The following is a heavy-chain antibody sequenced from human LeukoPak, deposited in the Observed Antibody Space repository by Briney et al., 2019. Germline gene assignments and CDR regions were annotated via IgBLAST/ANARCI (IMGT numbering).Heavy chain of an antibody. CDR2: IWYDGSNK. V-gene: IGHV3-33*01. CDR3: AREAEAATLALGAFDI. Sequence: PGRSLRLSCAASGFTFSSYGMHWVRQAPGKGLEWVAVIWYDGSNKYYADSVKGRFTISRDDSKNTLYLQMSSLRAEDTAVYYCAREAEAATLALGAFDIWGQGTMVTVSS. CDR1: GFTFSSYG. J-gene: IGHJ3*02. D-gene: IGHD2-15*01.